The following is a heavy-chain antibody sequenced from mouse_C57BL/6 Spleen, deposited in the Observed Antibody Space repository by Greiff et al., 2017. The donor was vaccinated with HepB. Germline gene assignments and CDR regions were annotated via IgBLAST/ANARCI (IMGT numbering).Heavy chain of an antibody. V-gene: IGHV3-6*01. CDR3: ARDLIYGSSPGLRY. CDR1: GYSITSGYY. CDR2: ISYDGSN. J-gene: IGHJ2*01. Sequence: DVKLQESGPGLVKPSQSLSLTCSVTGYSITSGYYWNWIRQFPGNKLEWMGYISYDGSNNYNPSLKNRISITRDTSKNQFFLKLNSVTTEDTATYYCARDLIYGSSPGLRYWGQGTTLTVSS. D-gene: IGHD1-1*01.